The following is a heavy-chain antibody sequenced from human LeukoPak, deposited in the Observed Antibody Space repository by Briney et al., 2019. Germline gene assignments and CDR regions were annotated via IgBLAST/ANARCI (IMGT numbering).Heavy chain of an antibody. CDR2: ISAYNGNT. CDR3: ARDHSSGWYLQYYYGMDV. V-gene: IGHV1-18*01. D-gene: IGHD6-19*01. CDR1: GYTFTSYG. J-gene: IGHJ6*02. Sequence: ASVKVSCKASGYTFTSYGISWVRQAPGQGLEWMGWISAYNGNTNYAQKLQGRVTMTTDTSTSTAYMELRSLRPDDTAVYYCARDHSSGWYLQYYYGMDVWGQGTTVTVSS.